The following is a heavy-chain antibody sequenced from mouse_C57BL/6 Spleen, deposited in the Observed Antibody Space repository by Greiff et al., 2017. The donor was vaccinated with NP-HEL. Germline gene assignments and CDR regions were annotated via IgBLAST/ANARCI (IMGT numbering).Heavy chain of an antibody. Sequence: EVQLQESGGGLVKPGGSLKLSCAASGFTFSDYGMHWVRQAPEKGLEWVAYISSGSSTIYYADTVKGRFTISRDNAKNTLFLQMTSLRSEDTAMYYCARGWYYGSSYPPFAYWGQGTLVTVSA. D-gene: IGHD1-1*01. J-gene: IGHJ3*01. CDR2: ISSGSSTI. V-gene: IGHV5-17*01. CDR1: GFTFSDYG. CDR3: ARGWYYGSSYPPFAY.